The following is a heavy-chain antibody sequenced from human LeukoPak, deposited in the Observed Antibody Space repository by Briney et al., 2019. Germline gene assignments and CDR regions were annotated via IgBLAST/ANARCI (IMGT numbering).Heavy chain of an antibody. V-gene: IGHV3-48*01. D-gene: IGHD1-26*01. CDR2: ITYGSDTI. CDR1: GFYFGGHA. Sequence: GGSLRLSCVASGFYFGGHAMHWLRQAPGKGLEWVAYITYGSDTIFYADSVKGRFTVSRDNSKNTLYLQMNSLRVEDTAVYYCARGHPHGWELYLDYWGQGTLVTVSS. CDR3: ARGHPHGWELYLDY. J-gene: IGHJ4*02.